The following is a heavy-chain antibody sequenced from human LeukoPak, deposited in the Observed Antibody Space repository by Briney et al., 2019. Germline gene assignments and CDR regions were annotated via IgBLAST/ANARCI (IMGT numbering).Heavy chain of an antibody. Sequence: GGSLRLSCAASGFTFTNFAMSWVRQAPGKGLEWVSVISGSGGYTYYADSVKGRFTISRDNSKNTLYLQMNSLGAEDTAVYYCAPLVRGDSSGYSGYWGQGTLVTVSS. CDR3: APLVRGDSSGYSGY. D-gene: IGHD3-22*01. V-gene: IGHV3-23*01. CDR2: ISGSGGYT. CDR1: GFTFTNFA. J-gene: IGHJ4*02.